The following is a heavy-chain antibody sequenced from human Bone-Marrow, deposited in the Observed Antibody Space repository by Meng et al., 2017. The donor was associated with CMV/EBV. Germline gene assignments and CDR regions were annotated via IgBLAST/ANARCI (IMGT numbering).Heavy chain of an antibody. D-gene: IGHD6-13*01. CDR3: ARDLIAASGKKGFAY. CDR2: IFYNGNT. J-gene: IGHJ4*02. V-gene: IGHV4-39*07. Sequence: SETLSLTCTVSGDSISSSFFYWGWIRQPPGKGLEWIGSIFYNGNTFYNPSLWGRVTISVGTSKKHFSLRLSSVTAADTAVYYCARDLIAASGKKGFAYWGQGQLVTVSS. CDR1: GDSISSSFFY.